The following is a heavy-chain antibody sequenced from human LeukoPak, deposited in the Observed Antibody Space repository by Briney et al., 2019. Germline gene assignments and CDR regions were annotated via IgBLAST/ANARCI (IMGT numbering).Heavy chain of an antibody. CDR3: ARAPSYYYDSSGYFHFDY. J-gene: IGHJ4*02. CDR2: IYSGGST. D-gene: IGHD3-22*01. V-gene: IGHV3-53*01. CDR1: GFTVSSNY. Sequence: GGSLRLSCVASGFTVSSNYMSWVRQAPGKGLEWVSVIYSGGSTYYADSVKGRFTISRDNSKNTLYLQMNSLRAEDTAVYYCARAPSYYYDSSGYFHFDYWGQGTLVTVSS.